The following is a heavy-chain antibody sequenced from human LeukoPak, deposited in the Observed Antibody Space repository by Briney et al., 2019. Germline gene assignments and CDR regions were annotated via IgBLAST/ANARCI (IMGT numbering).Heavy chain of an antibody. CDR1: GGSISSSSYY. CDR2: IYYSGST. CDR3: ALIRYCSGGSRSGAFDI. V-gene: IGHV4-39*01. D-gene: IGHD2-15*01. J-gene: IGHJ3*02. Sequence: SETLSLTRTVSGGSISSSSYYWGWIRQPPGKGLEWIGSIYYSGSTYYNPSLKSRVTISVDTSKNQSTLKLSSVTAADTAVYCCALIRYCSGGSRSGAFDIWGQGTMVTVSS.